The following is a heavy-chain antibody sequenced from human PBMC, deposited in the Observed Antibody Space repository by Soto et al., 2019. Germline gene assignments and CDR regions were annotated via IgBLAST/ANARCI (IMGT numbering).Heavy chain of an antibody. D-gene: IGHD2-2*02. V-gene: IGHV3-53*04. CDR2: IYSGGST. Sequence: GGSLRLSCAASGFTVSSNYMSWVRQAPGKGLEWVSVIYSGGSTYYADSVKGRFTISRHNSKSTLYLQMNSLRAEDTAVYYCARDNYRKYQLLYYYYYMDVWGKGTTVTVSS. CDR1: GFTVSSNY. CDR3: ARDNYRKYQLLYYYYYMDV. J-gene: IGHJ6*03.